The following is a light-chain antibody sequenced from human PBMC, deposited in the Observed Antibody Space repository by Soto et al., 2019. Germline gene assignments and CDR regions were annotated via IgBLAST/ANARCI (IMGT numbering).Light chain of an antibody. CDR1: QTINNY. J-gene: IGKJ2*01. V-gene: IGKV1-39*01. Sequence: DIQMTQSPSSLSASVGDRVTITCRTSQTINNYLNWYRQKPGKVPEVLIYGASSLQRGVSSRFTGSASRTYFTLTSSSLQPEDFATYYCQQVYDFPHTFGQGTKVEV. CDR2: GAS. CDR3: QQVYDFPHT.